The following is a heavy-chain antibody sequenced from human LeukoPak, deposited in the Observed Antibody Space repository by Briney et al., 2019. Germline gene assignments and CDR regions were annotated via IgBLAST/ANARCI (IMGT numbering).Heavy chain of an antibody. CDR2: IGTVGDT. Sequence: PGGSLRLSCAASGFTFSRYDMHWVRQATGKSLEWVSAIGTVGDTYYPDSVKGRFTISRENAKNSLYLQMNSLRAEDTAVYYCARLAAGFDYWGQGTLVTVSS. CDR3: ARLAAGFDY. D-gene: IGHD6-13*01. CDR1: GFTFSRYD. V-gene: IGHV3-13*01. J-gene: IGHJ4*02.